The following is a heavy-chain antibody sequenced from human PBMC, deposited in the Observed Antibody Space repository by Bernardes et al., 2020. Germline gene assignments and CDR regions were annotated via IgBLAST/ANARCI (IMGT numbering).Heavy chain of an antibody. D-gene: IGHD1-26*01. V-gene: IGHV3-23*01. CDR1: GFTFSGYA. J-gene: IGHJ5*02. CDR2: ISVSGGST. Sequence: GSLSPSCAASGFTFSGYARSWVRPAPGKGLEWVSAISVSGGSTYYADSVKGRFTISRDNSKNTLYLQMNSLRAEDTAVYYCAKDSPLWSYESPWFDPWGQGTLVTVSS. CDR3: AKDSPLWSYESPWFDP.